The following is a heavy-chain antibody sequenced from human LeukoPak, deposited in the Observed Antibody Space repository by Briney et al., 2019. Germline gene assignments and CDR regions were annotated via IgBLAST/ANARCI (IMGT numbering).Heavy chain of an antibody. D-gene: IGHD6-13*01. J-gene: IGHJ4*02. CDR2: IYYSGST. Sequence: SQTLSLTCTVSGGSISSGSYYWSWIRQPPGKGLEWIGYIYYSGSTNYNPSLKSRVTISVDTSKNQFSLKLTSVTAADTAVYYCARAVYSSSWYYDYWGQGTLVTVSS. CDR1: GGSISSGSYY. CDR3: ARAVYSSSWYYDY. V-gene: IGHV4-61*01.